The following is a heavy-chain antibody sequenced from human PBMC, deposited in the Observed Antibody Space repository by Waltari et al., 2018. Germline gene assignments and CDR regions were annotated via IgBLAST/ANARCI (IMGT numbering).Heavy chain of an antibody. CDR1: GYSISSGYY. V-gene: IGHV4-38-2*02. CDR2: IYHSGIT. CDR3: ARDGYNGVGY. J-gene: IGHJ4*02. Sequence: QVQLQESGPGLVKPSETLSLTCAVSGYSISSGYYWGWIRQPPGKGLEWIGSIYHSGITSYNPSLKSRVTISVDTSKNQFSLKLSSVTAADTAVYYCARDGYNGVGYWGQGTLVTVSS. D-gene: IGHD5-12*01.